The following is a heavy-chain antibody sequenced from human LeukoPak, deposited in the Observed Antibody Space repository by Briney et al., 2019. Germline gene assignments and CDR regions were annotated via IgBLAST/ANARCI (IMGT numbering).Heavy chain of an antibody. J-gene: IGHJ5*02. CDR1: GGSINTYY. V-gene: IGHV4-4*07. CDR2: IYSTGIT. CDR3: ARPQSGLGWFDP. Sequence: PSETLSLTCTVSGGSINTYYWSWIRQPPGKGLEWIGRIYSTGITTYNPSLKGRVTMPVDTSNTQFSLKLSSVTAADTAVYYCARPQSGLGWFDPWGQGILVTVSS.